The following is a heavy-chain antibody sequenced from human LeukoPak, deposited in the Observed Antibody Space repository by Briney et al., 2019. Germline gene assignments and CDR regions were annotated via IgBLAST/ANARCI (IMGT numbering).Heavy chain of an antibody. Sequence: GGSLRLSCVASVFTFSTYSMSWVRQAPGKGLEWVSSISSSTIYIYYADSVKGRFTVSGDNAKNSLYLQMNSLRAEDTAVYYCATYSSSNGREFQYWGQGTLVTVSS. CDR3: ATYSSSNGREFQY. CDR2: ISSSTIYI. V-gene: IGHV3-21*01. D-gene: IGHD2-2*01. J-gene: IGHJ1*01. CDR1: VFTFSTYS.